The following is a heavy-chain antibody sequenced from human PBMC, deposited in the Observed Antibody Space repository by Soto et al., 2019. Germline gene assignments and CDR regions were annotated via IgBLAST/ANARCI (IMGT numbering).Heavy chain of an antibody. CDR3: AKGGYSSSWYPTSPYYFDY. D-gene: IGHD6-13*01. V-gene: IGHV3-30*18. Sequence: QVQLVESGGDVVQPGRSLRLSCAASGFTFSSYGMHWVRQAPGKGLEWVAVISYDGSNKYYADSVKGRFTISRDNSKNTLYLQMNSLRAEDTAVYYCAKGGYSSSWYPTSPYYFDYWGQGTLVTVSS. J-gene: IGHJ4*02. CDR1: GFTFSSYG. CDR2: ISYDGSNK.